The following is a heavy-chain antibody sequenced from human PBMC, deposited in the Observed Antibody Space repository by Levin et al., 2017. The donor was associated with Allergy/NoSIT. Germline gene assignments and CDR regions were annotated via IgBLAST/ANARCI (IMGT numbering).Heavy chain of an antibody. J-gene: IGHJ4*02. CDR2: ISDDGSSE. D-gene: IGHD1-1*01. V-gene: IGHV3-30-3*01. CDR1: GFTFSNYA. Sequence: GGSLRLSCAASGFTFSNYAMHWVRQAPGKGLEWVGVISDDGSSEFYIDSVKGRFTISRDNSKNRLYLQMDSLRAEDTDLYYCVREIAEEGTWGQGTLVIVSS. CDR3: VREIAEEGT.